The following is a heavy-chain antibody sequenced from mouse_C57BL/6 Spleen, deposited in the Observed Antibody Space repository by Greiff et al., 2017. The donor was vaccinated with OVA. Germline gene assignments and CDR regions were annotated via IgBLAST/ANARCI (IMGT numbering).Heavy chain of an antibody. CDR3: ARGNPSITTVVAPFDY. CDR2: IAPNRGGT. J-gene: IGHJ2*01. Sequence: QVQLQQPGAELVKPGASVKLSCKASGYTFTSYWMHWVKQRPGRGLEWIGRIAPNRGGTKYNEKFKSKATLTVDKPSSTAYMQLSSLTSEDSAVYYGARGNPSITTVVAPFDYWGQGTTLTVSS. D-gene: IGHD1-1*01. CDR1: GYTFTSYW. V-gene: IGHV1-72*01.